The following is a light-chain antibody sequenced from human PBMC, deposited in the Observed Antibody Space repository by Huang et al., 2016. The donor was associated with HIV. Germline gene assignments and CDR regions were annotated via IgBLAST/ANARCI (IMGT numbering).Light chain of an antibody. Sequence: DIQMTHSPSSLSASVGDTVTITCRASQSISNYLNWSQQKPGKAPKLLVYAASSLQSGVPSRFSGSGSGTDFTLTISSLQPEDFATYYCQQSYNTPLTFGQGTRLEIK. CDR1: QSISNY. CDR3: QQSYNTPLT. V-gene: IGKV1-39*01. J-gene: IGKJ5*01. CDR2: AAS.